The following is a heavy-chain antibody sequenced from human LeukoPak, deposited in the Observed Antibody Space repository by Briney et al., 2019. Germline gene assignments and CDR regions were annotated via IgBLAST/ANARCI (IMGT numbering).Heavy chain of an antibody. CDR2: INPKSGGT. V-gene: IGHV1-2*02. CDR1: GYTFTDYY. D-gene: IGHD6-13*01. J-gene: IGHJ5*02. Sequence: ASVKVSCEASGYTFTDYYLHWVRQAPGQGLQWMGWINPKSGGTSYAHMFQGRVTMTRDTSISTAYMELSRLRSDDTAVYYCAKDLRHSSSWSSGWFDPWGQGTLVTVSS. CDR3: AKDLRHSSSWSSGWFDP.